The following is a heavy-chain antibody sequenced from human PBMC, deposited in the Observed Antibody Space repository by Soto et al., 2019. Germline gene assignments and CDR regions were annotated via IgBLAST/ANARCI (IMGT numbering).Heavy chain of an antibody. CDR2: INHIGST. J-gene: IGHJ3*02. D-gene: IGHD3-10*01. Sequence: SETLSLTCAVYGGSFSDYYWSWIRQPPGKGLEWIGEINHIGSTDYNPSLKIRVTISVDTSKIQFSLNLGFVTSADTAVYYCARRVRGVNDAFDIWGQGTMVAVSS. CDR3: ARRVRGVNDAFDI. CDR1: GGSFSDYY. V-gene: IGHV4-34*01.